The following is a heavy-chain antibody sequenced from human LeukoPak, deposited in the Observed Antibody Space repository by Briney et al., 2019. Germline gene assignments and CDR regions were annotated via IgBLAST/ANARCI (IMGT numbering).Heavy chain of an antibody. D-gene: IGHD3-10*01. V-gene: IGHV3-53*04. CDR2: IYSSSIT. J-gene: IGHJ3*02. Sequence: GGSLRLSCAASGFTVSSDYMSWVRQAPGRGLEWVSVIYSSSITSYADSVKGRFTISRHNSKNTLYLQMNSLRADDTAVYYCARGRGAANDAFDIWGQGTMVTVSS. CDR3: ARGRGAANDAFDI. CDR1: GFTVSSDY.